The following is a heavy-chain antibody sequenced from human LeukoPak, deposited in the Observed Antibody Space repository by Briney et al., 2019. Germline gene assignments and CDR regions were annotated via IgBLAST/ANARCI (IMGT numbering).Heavy chain of an antibody. CDR2: IGESGWST. V-gene: IGHV3-23*01. Sequence: GGSLRLSCAASGFIFSSYAMSWVRQAPGKGLEWVSAIGESGWSTYYADSVKGRFTISRDNSKNTLHLQMNSLRAEDTAVYYCAKGCSSTSCPRYWGQGTLVTVSS. D-gene: IGHD2-2*01. CDR3: AKGCSSTSCPRY. CDR1: GFIFSSYA. J-gene: IGHJ4*02.